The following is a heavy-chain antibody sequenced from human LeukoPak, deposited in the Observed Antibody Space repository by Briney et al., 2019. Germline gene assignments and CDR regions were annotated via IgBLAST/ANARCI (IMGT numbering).Heavy chain of an antibody. CDR2: ISGSGGST. D-gene: IGHD3-3*01. CDR3: AKDLEAAGRFFGDPPNYFDY. V-gene: IGHV3-23*01. J-gene: IGHJ4*02. CDR1: GFTFSSYA. Sequence: GGSLRLSCAASGFTFSSYAMSWVRQAPGKGLEWVSAISGSGGSTYYADSVKGRFTISRDNSKNTLYLQMNSLRAEDTAVYYCAKDLEAAGRFFGDPPNYFDYWGQGTLVTVSS.